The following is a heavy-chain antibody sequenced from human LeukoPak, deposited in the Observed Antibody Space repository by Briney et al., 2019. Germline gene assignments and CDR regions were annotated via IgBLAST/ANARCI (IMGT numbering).Heavy chain of an antibody. CDR3: VVVVAATIDY. Sequence: SETLSLTCAVYGGSFSGYYWSWIRQPPGKGLEWIGEINHSGSTNYNPSLKSRVTISVDTSKNQFSLKLSSVTAADTAVYYCVVVVAATIDYWGQGTLVTVSS. D-gene: IGHD2-15*01. CDR1: GGSFSGYY. J-gene: IGHJ4*02. V-gene: IGHV4-34*01. CDR2: INHSGST.